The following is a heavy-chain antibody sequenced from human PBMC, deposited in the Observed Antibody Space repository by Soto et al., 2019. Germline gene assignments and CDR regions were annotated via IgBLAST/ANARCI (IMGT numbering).Heavy chain of an antibody. CDR3: ARTTPHCSGGSCWFDP. D-gene: IGHD2-15*01. CDR2: IYYSGST. Sequence: SETLSLTCTVSGGSISSYYWSWIRQPPGKGLEWIGYIYYSGSTNYNPSLKSRVTISVDTSKNQFSLKLSSVTAADTAVYYCARTTPHCSGGSCWFDPWGQGTLVTVSS. CDR1: GGSISSYY. J-gene: IGHJ5*02. V-gene: IGHV4-59*01.